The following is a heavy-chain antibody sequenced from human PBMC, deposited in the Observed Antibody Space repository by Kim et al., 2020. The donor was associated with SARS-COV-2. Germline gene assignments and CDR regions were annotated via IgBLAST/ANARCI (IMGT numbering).Heavy chain of an antibody. CDR1: GFTVSSNY. J-gene: IGHJ3*02. V-gene: IGHV3-53*01. CDR3: TRDSPSCSGGRCHADAFDI. D-gene: IGHD2-15*01. Sequence: GGSLRLSCAASGFTVSSNYMSWVRQPPGKGLEWVSLIYSGGSTYYADSVKGRFTISRDNSKNTLYLQMNSLRAGDTAVYYCTRDSPSCSGGRCHADAFDIWGQGTMVTVSS. CDR2: IYSGGST.